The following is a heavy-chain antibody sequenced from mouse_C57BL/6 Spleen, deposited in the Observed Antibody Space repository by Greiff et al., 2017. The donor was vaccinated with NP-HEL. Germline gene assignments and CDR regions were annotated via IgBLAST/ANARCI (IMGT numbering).Heavy chain of an antibody. CDR2: IYPGGGYT. Sequence: VQLQQSGAELVRPGTSVKMSCKASGYTFTNYWIGWAKQRPGHGLEWIGDIYPGGGYTNYNEKFKGKATLTADKSSSTAYMQFSSLTSEDSAIYYCARRTTVGFDYWGQGTTLTVSS. D-gene: IGHD1-1*01. V-gene: IGHV1-63*01. CDR3: ARRTTVGFDY. J-gene: IGHJ2*01. CDR1: GYTFTNYW.